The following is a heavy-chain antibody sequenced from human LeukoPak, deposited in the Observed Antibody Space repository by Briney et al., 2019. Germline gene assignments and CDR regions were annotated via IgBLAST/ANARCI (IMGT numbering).Heavy chain of an antibody. Sequence: GGSLRLSCAASGFTFINYAVTWVRQAPGKGLEWVSVISGSGGSXXXADSVKGRFTISRDNSNNTLYLQMNSLRAEDTAVYYXXKGSTXXXSLVDYWGQGTLVTVSS. CDR2: ISGSGGSX. CDR1: GFTFINYA. J-gene: IGHJ4*02. CDR3: XKGSTXXXSLVDY. V-gene: IGHV3-23*01. D-gene: IGHD2-2*01.